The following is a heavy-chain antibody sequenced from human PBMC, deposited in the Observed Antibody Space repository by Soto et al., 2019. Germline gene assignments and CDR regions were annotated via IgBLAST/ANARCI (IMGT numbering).Heavy chain of an antibody. CDR2: IRSKAYGGTT. CDR3: TRQDDYSNHNDC. J-gene: IGHJ4*02. Sequence: PGGSLRLSCTASGFTFGDYAMSWVRQAPGKGLEWVGFIRSKAYGGTTEYAASVKGRFTISRDDSKSIAYLQMNSLKTEDTAVYYCTRQDDYSNHNDCWGQGTLVTVSS. D-gene: IGHD4-4*01. CDR1: GFTFGDYA. V-gene: IGHV3-49*04.